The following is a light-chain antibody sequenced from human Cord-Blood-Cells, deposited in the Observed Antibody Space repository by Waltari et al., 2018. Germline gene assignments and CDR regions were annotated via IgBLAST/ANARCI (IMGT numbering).Light chain of an antibody. J-gene: IGLJ3*02. Sequence: SYVLTQPPSVSVAPGKTARITCGGNNIGSKSGHWYQQKPGQAPVLVIYYDSHRPSGIPERFSGSNSGNTATLTISRVEAGDEADYYCQVWDSSSDHWVFGGGTKLTVL. CDR2: YDS. CDR3: QVWDSSSDHWV. CDR1: NIGSKS. V-gene: IGLV3-21*04.